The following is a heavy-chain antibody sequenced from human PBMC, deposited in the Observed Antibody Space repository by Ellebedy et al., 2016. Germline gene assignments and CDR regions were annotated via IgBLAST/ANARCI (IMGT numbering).Heavy chain of an antibody. V-gene: IGHV4-59*01. CDR2: IYYSGST. CDR1: GGSISSYY. CDR3: ARMYSSSSYPDY. D-gene: IGHD6-6*01. Sequence: SETLSLXXTVSGGSISSYYWSWIRQPPGKGLEWIGYIYYSGSTNYNPSLKSRVTISVDTSKNKFSLKLSSVTAADTAVYYCARMYSSSSYPDYWGQGTLVTVSS. J-gene: IGHJ4*02.